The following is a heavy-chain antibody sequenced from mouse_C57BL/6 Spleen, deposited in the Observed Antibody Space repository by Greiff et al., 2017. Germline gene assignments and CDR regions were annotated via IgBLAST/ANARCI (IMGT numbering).Heavy chain of an antibody. CDR3: ARPGAMDY. Sequence: QVQLQQPGAELVRPGTSVTLSCKASGYTFTSYWMHWVKQRPGQGLEWIGVIDPSDSYTNYNQKFKGKATLTVDTSSSTAYMQLSSLTSEDSAVYYCARPGAMDYWGQGTSVTVSS. V-gene: IGHV1-59*01. CDR1: GYTFTSYW. CDR2: IDPSDSYT. J-gene: IGHJ4*01.